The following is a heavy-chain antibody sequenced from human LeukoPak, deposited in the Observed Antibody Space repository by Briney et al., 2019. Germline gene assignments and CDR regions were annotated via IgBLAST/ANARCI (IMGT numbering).Heavy chain of an antibody. CDR1: GGSISSYY. D-gene: IGHD3-3*01. CDR2: IYTSGST. CDR3: ASTAVGVVYYYYYYMDV. V-gene: IGHV4-4*07. Sequence: SETLSLTCTVSGGSISSYYWSWIRQPAGKGLEWSGRIYTSGSTNYNPSLKSRVTISVDKSKNQFSLKLSSVTAADTAVYYCASTAVGVVYYYYYYMDVWGKGTTVTVSS. J-gene: IGHJ6*03.